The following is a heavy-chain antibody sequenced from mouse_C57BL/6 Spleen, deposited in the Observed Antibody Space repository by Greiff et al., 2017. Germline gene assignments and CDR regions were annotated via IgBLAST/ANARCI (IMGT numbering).Heavy chain of an antibody. CDR1: GYTFTSYW. D-gene: IGHD2-2*01. Sequence: QVQLQQPGAELVRPGSSVKLSCKASGYTFTSYWMHWVKQRPIQGLEWIGNIDPSDSETNYNQKFKDKDTLTVDKSSSTAYMQLSRLTSEDSAVXYGAKGYGYDEGYFDYWGQGTTLTVSS. J-gene: IGHJ2*01. CDR2: IDPSDSET. V-gene: IGHV1-52*01. CDR3: AKGYGYDEGYFDY.